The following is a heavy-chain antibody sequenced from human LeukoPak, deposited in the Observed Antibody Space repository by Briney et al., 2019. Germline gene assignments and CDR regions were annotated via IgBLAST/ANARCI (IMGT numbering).Heavy chain of an antibody. CDR2: INPSGGST. J-gene: IGHJ5*02. Sequence: ASVKVFCKASGYTFTSYYMHWVRQAPGQGLEWMGIINPSGGSTSYAQKFQGRVTMTRDTSTSTVYMELSSLRPEDTAVYYCARELRLYYYDSSGYYYDWFDPWGQGTLVTVSS. CDR1: GYTFTSYY. V-gene: IGHV1-46*03. D-gene: IGHD3-22*01. CDR3: ARELRLYYYDSSGYYYDWFDP.